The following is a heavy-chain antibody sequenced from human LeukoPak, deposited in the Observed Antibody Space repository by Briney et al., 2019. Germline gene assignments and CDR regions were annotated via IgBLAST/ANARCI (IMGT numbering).Heavy chain of an antibody. Sequence: KPSETLSLTCTVSGGSISSSSYYWGWIRQPPGKGLEWIGSIYYSGSTYYNPSLKSRVTISVDTSKNQFSLKLSSVTAADTAVYYCARHRPYDILTGYYYYYYYMDVWGKGTTVTVSS. V-gene: IGHV4-39*01. CDR3: ARHRPYDILTGYYYYYYYMDV. CDR2: IYYSGST. D-gene: IGHD3-9*01. CDR1: GGSISSSSYY. J-gene: IGHJ6*03.